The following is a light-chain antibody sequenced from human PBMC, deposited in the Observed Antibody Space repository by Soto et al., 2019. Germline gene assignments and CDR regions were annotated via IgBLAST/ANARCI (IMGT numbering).Light chain of an antibody. CDR1: SSDVGGYNY. V-gene: IGLV2-14*01. CDR2: DVS. Sequence: QSALTQPASVSGSPGQSITISCTGTSSDVGGYNYVSWYQQHPGKAPKLMIYDVSNRPSGVSNRFSGSKSGNTAYLTISGLQAEDEADYYCSSSTSSSTVVFGGGTKLTVL. CDR3: SSSTSSSTVV. J-gene: IGLJ2*01.